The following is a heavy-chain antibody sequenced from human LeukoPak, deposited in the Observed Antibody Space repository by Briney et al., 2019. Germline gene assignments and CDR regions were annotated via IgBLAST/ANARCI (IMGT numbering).Heavy chain of an antibody. CDR1: GFTFSSYW. J-gene: IGHJ4*02. Sequence: GGSLRFSCVASGFTFSSYWMHWVRKAPGKGLVWVSRIDDDGSGTTYADSVKGRFTISRDNAKNTLYLQMNSLRAEDTAVYYCARPGRGYSYGSFDYWGQGALVTVSS. D-gene: IGHD5-18*01. CDR2: IDDDGSGT. CDR3: ARPGRGYSYGSFDY. V-gene: IGHV3-74*01.